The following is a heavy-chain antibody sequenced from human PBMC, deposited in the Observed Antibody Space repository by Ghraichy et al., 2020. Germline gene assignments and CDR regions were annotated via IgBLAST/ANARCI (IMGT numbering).Heavy chain of an antibody. J-gene: IGHJ3*02. V-gene: IGHV4-39*01. Sequence: SETLSLTCTVSGGSISSSSYYWGWIRQPPGKGLEWIGSIYYSGSTYYNPSLKSRVTISVDTSKNQFSLKLSSVTAADTAVYYCARHGRDSSCYYRIDAFDIWGQGTMVTVSS. CDR3: ARHGRDSSCYYRIDAFDI. CDR1: GGSISSSSYY. D-gene: IGHD3-22*01. CDR2: IYYSGST.